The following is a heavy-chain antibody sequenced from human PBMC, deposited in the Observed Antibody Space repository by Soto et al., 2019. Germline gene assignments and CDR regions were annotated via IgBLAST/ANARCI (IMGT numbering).Heavy chain of an antibody. V-gene: IGHV1-2*04. CDR2: INPNSGGT. CDR1: GYTFTGYY. D-gene: IGHD1-26*01. Sequence: ASVKVSCKASGYTFTGYYMHWVRQAPGQGLEWMGWINPNSGGTNYAQKFQGWVTMTRDTSISTAYMELSRLRSDDTAVYYCARDMGHIVGAKGPGINAFDIWGQGTMVTVSS. J-gene: IGHJ3*02. CDR3: ARDMGHIVGAKGPGINAFDI.